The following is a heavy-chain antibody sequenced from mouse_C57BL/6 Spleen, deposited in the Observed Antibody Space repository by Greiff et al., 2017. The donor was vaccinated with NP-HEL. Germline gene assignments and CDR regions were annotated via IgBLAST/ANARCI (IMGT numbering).Heavy chain of an antibody. CDR3: TRGSNYIDY. CDR2: IDPETGGT. J-gene: IGHJ2*01. CDR1: GYTFTDYE. Sequence: VQLQESGAELVRPGASVTLSCKASGYTFTDYEMHWVKQTPVHGLEWIGAIDPETGGTAYNQKFKGKAILTADKSSSTAYMELRSLTSEDSAVYYCTRGSNYIDYWGQGTTLTVSS. V-gene: IGHV1-15*01. D-gene: IGHD5-1*01.